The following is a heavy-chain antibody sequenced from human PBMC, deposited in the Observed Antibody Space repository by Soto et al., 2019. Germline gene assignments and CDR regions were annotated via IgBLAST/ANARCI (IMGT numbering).Heavy chain of an antibody. CDR2: ISSGSSTI. J-gene: IGHJ3*01. Sequence: PGGSLRLSCAASGFTFSSYSMNWVRQAPGKGLEWVSYISSGSSTIYYADSVKGRFTISRDNAQNSLYLQMNSLRAEDTAVYYWAKTYRSGRGAFDVWGQRPMFTVSS. D-gene: IGHD6-19*01. V-gene: IGHV3-48*01. CDR3: AKTYRSGRGAFDV. CDR1: GFTFSSYS.